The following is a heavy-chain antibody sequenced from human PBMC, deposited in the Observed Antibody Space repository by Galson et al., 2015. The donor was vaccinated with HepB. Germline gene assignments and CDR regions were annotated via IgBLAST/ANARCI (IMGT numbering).Heavy chain of an antibody. D-gene: IGHD2-21*02. Sequence: SLRLSCAASGFTFSSYSMNWVRQAPGKGLEWVSYISSSSSTIYYADSVKGRFTISRDNAKNSLYLQMNSLRAEDTAVYYCARGCGGDCYPAYNWFDPWGQGTLVTVSS. J-gene: IGHJ5*02. CDR1: GFTFSSYS. CDR2: ISSSSSTI. CDR3: ARGCGGDCYPAYNWFDP. V-gene: IGHV3-48*04.